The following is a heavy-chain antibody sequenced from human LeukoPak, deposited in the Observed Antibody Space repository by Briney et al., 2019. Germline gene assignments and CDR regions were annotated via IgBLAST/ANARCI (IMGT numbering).Heavy chain of an antibody. CDR3: ARGLYDYVWGSYRENYYFDY. CDR1: GGSFSSYY. J-gene: IGHJ4*02. D-gene: IGHD3-16*02. V-gene: IGHV4-59*01. CDR2: IYYSGST. Sequence: PSETLSLTCTVSGGSFSSYYWSWIRQPPGKGLEWIGYIYYSGSTNYNPSLKSRVTISVDTSKNQFSLKLSSVTAADTAVYYCARGLYDYVWGSYRENYYFDYWGQGTLVTVSS.